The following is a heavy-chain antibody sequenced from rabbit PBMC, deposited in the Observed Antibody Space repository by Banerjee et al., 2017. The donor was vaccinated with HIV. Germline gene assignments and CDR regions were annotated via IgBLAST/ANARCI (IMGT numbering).Heavy chain of an antibody. Sequence: QEQLGESGGDLVKPEGSLTLTCTASGFSFSSSYWICWVPQAPGKGLEWIACIYAGSSGSTYYASWAKGRFTISRSTRLNTVDLKMTSLTAADTATYFCAREVAARFSLWGQGTLVTVS. J-gene: IGHJ4*01. CDR3: AREVAARFSL. CDR2: IYAGSSGST. D-gene: IGHD4-1*01. CDR1: GFSFSSSYW. V-gene: IGHV1S45*01.